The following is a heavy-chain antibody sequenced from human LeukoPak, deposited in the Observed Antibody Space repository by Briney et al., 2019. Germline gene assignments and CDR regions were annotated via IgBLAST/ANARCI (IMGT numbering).Heavy chain of an antibody. CDR3: AGEKGGFYYYDSSGYSR. D-gene: IGHD3-22*01. CDR1: GYTFTSYG. J-gene: IGHJ4*02. V-gene: IGHV1-18*01. CDR2: ISAYNGNT. Sequence: ASVKVSCKASGYTFTSYGISWVRQAPGQGLEWTGWISAYNGNTNYAQKFQGRVTITADESTSTAYMELSSLRSEDTAMYYCAGEKGGFYYYDSSGYSRWGQGTLVTVSS.